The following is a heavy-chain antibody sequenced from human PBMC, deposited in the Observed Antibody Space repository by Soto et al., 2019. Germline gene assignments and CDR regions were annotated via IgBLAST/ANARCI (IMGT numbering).Heavy chain of an antibody. J-gene: IGHJ6*02. CDR1: GFTFSSYG. V-gene: IGHV3-33*01. CDR3: ARAYQLLALYYYGMDV. D-gene: IGHD2-2*01. Sequence: QPGGSLRLSCAASGFTFSSYGMHWVRQAPGKGLEWVAVIWYDGSNKYYADSVKGRFTISRDNSKNTLYLQMNSLRAEDTAVYYCARAYQLLALYYYGMDVWGQGTTVTVSS. CDR2: IWYDGSNK.